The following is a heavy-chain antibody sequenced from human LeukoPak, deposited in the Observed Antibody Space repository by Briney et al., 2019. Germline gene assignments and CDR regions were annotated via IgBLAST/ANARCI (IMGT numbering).Heavy chain of an antibody. J-gene: IGHJ4*02. D-gene: IGHD3-10*01. CDR3: ARSPYYYGSGRAYYFDY. V-gene: IGHV3-13*01. Sequence: GGSLRLSCAASGFTFSSYDMHWVRQATGKGLEWVSAIGTAGDTYYPGSVKGRFTISRENAKNSLYLQMNSLRAGDTAVYYCARSPYYYGSGRAYYFDYWGQGTLVTVSP. CDR2: IGTAGDT. CDR1: GFTFSSYD.